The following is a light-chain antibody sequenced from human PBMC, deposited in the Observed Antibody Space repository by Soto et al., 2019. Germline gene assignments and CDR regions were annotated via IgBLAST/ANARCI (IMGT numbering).Light chain of an antibody. CDR3: SSYTSSSTRD. Sequence: QSALNQPASVSGSPGQSITISCTGTSSDVGGYNYVSWYQQHPGKAPKLMVYDVSNRPSGVSNRFSGSKSGNTASLTISGLQAEDEADYYCSSYTSSSTRDFGTGTKVTVL. V-gene: IGLV2-14*01. CDR2: DVS. J-gene: IGLJ1*01. CDR1: SSDVGGYNY.